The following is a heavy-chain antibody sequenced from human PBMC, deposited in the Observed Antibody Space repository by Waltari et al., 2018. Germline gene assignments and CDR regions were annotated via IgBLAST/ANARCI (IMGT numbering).Heavy chain of an antibody. V-gene: IGHV4-38-2*01. CDR2: IYHSGST. J-gene: IGHJ4*02. D-gene: IGHD2-21*02. CDR3: ARYCGGDCYYFDY. Sequence: QVQLQESGPGLVKPSETLSLTCAVLGYSISSGYYWGWIRQPPGKGLEWIGSIYHSGSTDYNPSLKSRVTISVDTSKNQFSLKLSSVTAADTAVYYCARYCGGDCYYFDYWGQGTLVTVSS. CDR1: GYSISSGYY.